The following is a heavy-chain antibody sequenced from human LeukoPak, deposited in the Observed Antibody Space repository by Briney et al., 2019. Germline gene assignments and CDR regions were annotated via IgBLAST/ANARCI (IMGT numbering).Heavy chain of an antibody. CDR3: ASTSLTLRCMDY. J-gene: IGHJ4*02. D-gene: IGHD2-8*01. CDR2: ISAYNGDT. Sequence: ASVKVSCKASGGTFSSYGISWVRQAPGQGLEWMGWISAYNGDTNYAQKLQGRVTMTTDTSTSTAYMELRSLRSDDTAVYYCASTSLTLRCMDYWGQGTLVTVSS. V-gene: IGHV1-18*01. CDR1: GGTFSSYG.